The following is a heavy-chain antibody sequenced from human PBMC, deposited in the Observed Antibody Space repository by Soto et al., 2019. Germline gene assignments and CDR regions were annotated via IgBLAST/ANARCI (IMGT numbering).Heavy chain of an antibody. V-gene: IGHV1-2*04. Sequence: ASVKVSCKASGYTFTSYAMNWVRQAPGQGLEWMGWINPNSGGTNYAQKFQGWVTMTRDTSISTAYMELSRLRSDDTAVYYCARDPTPRDYYDSSGYIYYYGMDVWGQGTTVTVSS. J-gene: IGHJ6*02. CDR3: ARDPTPRDYYDSSGYIYYYGMDV. CDR2: INPNSGGT. CDR1: GYTFTSYA. D-gene: IGHD3-22*01.